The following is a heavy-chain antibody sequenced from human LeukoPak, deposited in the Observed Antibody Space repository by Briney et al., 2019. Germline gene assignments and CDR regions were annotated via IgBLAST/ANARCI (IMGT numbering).Heavy chain of an antibody. D-gene: IGHD3-22*01. CDR2: IYWNDDE. V-gene: IGHV2-5*01. CDR3: AHSLYYYDSSGYRNWYFDL. J-gene: IGHJ2*01. Sequence: SGPTLVKPTQTLTLTCTFSGFSLTTSGVGVGWIRQPPGKALEWLALIYWNDDERYSPSLKSRLTITKDTSKNQVVLTMTNMDPVDTATYYCAHSLYYYDSSGYRNWYFDLWGRGTLVTVSS. CDR1: GFSLTTSGVG.